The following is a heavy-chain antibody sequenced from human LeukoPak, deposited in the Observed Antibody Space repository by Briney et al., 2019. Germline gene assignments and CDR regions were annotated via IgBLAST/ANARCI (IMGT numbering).Heavy chain of an antibody. CDR3: ARDSGYSPFVDY. CDR1: GFTFSSYE. Sequence: GGSLRLSCAASGFTFSSYEMNWVRQAPGKGLEWVSYISSSGSTIYYADSVKGRFTISRDNAKNSLYLQMNSLRAEDTAVYYCARDSGYSPFVDYWGQGTLVTVSS. J-gene: IGHJ4*02. D-gene: IGHD3-22*01. CDR2: ISSSGSTI. V-gene: IGHV3-48*03.